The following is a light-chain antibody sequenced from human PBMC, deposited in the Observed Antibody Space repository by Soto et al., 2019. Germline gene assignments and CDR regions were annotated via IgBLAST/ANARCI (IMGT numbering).Light chain of an antibody. CDR3: QHYNSYLWT. Sequence: DIQMTQSPSTLSASVGDRVTITCRASQSISSWLAWYQQKPGKAPNLLIYKASSLQSGVPSRFSGSGSGTEFTLTISSLHPDDFATYYCQHYNSYLWTFGQGTKVEIK. CDR2: KAS. J-gene: IGKJ1*01. CDR1: QSISSW. V-gene: IGKV1-5*03.